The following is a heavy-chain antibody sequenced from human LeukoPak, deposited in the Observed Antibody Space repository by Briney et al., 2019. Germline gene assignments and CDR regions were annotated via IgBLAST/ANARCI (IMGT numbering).Heavy chain of an antibody. J-gene: IGHJ4*02. V-gene: IGHV1-46*01. CDR2: ANPSGGAT. CDR3: ARGIIGASPLEN. CDR1: RYTFTSYY. D-gene: IGHD3-3*01. Sequence: ASVKVSRKASRYTFTSYYMHWVRPAPGQRLEWMGKANPSGGATSYAQKFQGRVTMTRDTSTSTVYMELSSLRSDDTAVYYCARGIIGASPLENWGQGTLGTVSS.